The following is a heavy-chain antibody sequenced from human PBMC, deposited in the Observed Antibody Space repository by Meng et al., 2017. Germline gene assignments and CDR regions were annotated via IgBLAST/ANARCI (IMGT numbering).Heavy chain of an antibody. CDR3: ARGGRVGYYDSSGYYAVDY. D-gene: IGHD3-22*01. Sequence: GESLKISCAASGFTFSSYSMNWVRQAPGKGLEWVSSISSSSSYIYYADSVKGRFTISRDNAKNSLYLQMNSLRAEDTAVHYCARGGRVGYYDSSGYYAVDYWGQGTLVTVSS. CDR2: ISSSSSYI. CDR1: GFTFSSYS. J-gene: IGHJ4*02. V-gene: IGHV3-21*01.